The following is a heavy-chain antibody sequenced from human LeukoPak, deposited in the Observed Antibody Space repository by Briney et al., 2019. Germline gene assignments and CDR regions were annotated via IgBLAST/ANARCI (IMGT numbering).Heavy chain of an antibody. Sequence: ASVKVSCKASGYTFTGYYMHWVRQAPGQGLEWMGWINPNSGGTNYAQEFQGRVTMTRDTSISTAYMELSRLRSDDTAVYYCARYSGPTIAEAGGNCFDPGGQGPLVT. V-gene: IGHV1-2*02. J-gene: IGHJ5*02. CDR1: GYTFTGYY. CDR3: ARYSGPTIAEAGGNCFDP. D-gene: IGHD6-19*01. CDR2: INPNSGGT.